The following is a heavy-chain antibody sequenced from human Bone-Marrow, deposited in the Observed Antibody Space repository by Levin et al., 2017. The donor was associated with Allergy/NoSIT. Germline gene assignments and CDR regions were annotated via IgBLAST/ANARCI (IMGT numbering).Heavy chain of an antibody. Sequence: SETLSLTCTVAGGAISTYFWHWIRQSPEKGLEWIGYVYYSGSTNYNPSLKSRVIISVDTSNNQFSLSLRSVTAADTAVYCCARGPKGGMAITYFDSWGQGIQVNVSS. J-gene: IGHJ4*02. CDR1: GGAISTYF. V-gene: IGHV4-59*01. CDR2: VYYSGST. CDR3: ARGPKGGMAITYFDS. D-gene: IGHD1-14*01.